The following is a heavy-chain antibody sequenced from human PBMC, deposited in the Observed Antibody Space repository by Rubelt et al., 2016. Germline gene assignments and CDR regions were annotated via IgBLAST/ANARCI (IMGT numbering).Heavy chain of an antibody. Sequence: EVQLVESGGGLVQPGGSLRLSCAASGFTFSSYWMHWVRQAPGKGLVWVSLINSDGSGTSYADSVKGRITISRDNAKNTLYLQMNSLRAEDTAVYYCARAFGWYFDLWGRGTLVTVSS. D-gene: IGHD3-3*01. CDR2: INSDGSGT. CDR1: GFTFSSYW. V-gene: IGHV3-74*01. J-gene: IGHJ2*01. CDR3: ARAFGWYFDL.